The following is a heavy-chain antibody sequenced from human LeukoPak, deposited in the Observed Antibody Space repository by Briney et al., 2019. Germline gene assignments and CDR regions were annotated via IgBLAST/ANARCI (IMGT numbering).Heavy chain of an antibody. V-gene: IGHV1-8*01. CDR1: GYTFTSYD. J-gene: IGHJ6*03. CDR2: MNPNSGNT. CDR3: ARGVPYYYGSGSYLYYYYYYYMDV. D-gene: IGHD3-10*01. Sequence: GASVKVSCKASGYTFTSYDINWVRQATGQGLEWVGWMNPNSGNTGYAQKFQGRVTMTRNTSISTAYMELSSLRSEDTAVYYCARGVPYYYGSGSYLYYYYYYYMDVWGKGTTVTVSS.